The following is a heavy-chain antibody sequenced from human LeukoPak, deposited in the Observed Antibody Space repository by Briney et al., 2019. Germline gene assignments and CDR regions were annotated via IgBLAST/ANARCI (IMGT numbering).Heavy chain of an antibody. CDR2: IYTSGST. CDR1: GGSISSYY. D-gene: IGHD3-22*01. Sequence: SETPSLTCTVSGGSISSYYWSWIRQPAGKGLEWIGRIYTSGSTNYNPSLKSRVTMSVDTSKNQFSLKLSSVTAADTAVYYCARDRGVVVTPDAFDIWGQGTMVTVSS. V-gene: IGHV4-4*07. CDR3: ARDRGVVVTPDAFDI. J-gene: IGHJ3*02.